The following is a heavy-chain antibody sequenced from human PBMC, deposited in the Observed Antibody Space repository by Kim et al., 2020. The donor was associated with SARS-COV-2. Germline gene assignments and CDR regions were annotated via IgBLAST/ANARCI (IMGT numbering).Heavy chain of an antibody. Sequence: GRFTISRDNSKNTLYLQMNSLRAEDTAVYYCAKDWCSSSSYGCWGNWFDPWGQGTLVTVSS. D-gene: IGHD6-13*01. J-gene: IGHJ5*02. V-gene: IGHV3-23*01. CDR3: AKDWCSSSSYGCWGNWFDP.